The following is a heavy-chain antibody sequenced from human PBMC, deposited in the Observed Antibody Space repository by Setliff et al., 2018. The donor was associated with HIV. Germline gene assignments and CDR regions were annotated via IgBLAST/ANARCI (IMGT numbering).Heavy chain of an antibody. D-gene: IGHD3-22*01. CDR1: GGSISSSSYY. CDR3: ASRVYYYDSSGYLREEGFDP. CDR2: IYYSGST. J-gene: IGHJ5*02. V-gene: IGHV4-39*01. Sequence: SETLSLTCTVSGGSISSSSYYWGWIRQPPGKGLEWIGSIYYSGSTYYNPSLKSRVTISVDTSKNQFSQKLSSVTAADAAVYYCASRVYYYDSSGYLREEGFDPWGQGTLVTVSS.